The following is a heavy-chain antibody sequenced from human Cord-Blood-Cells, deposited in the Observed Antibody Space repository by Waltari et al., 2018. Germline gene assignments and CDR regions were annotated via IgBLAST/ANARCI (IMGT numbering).Heavy chain of an antibody. CDR3: ARAASYYDFWSGYLMGNWFDP. Sequence: QVQLQQWGAGLLKPSETLSLICAVYGGSFSGYYWSWIRQPPGKGLEWIGEINHSGSTNYNPSLKSRVTISVDTSKNQFSLKLSSVTAADTAVYYCARAASYYDFWSGYLMGNWFDPWGQGTLVTVSS. D-gene: IGHD3-3*01. CDR2: INHSGST. J-gene: IGHJ5*02. CDR1: GGSFSGYY. V-gene: IGHV4-34*01.